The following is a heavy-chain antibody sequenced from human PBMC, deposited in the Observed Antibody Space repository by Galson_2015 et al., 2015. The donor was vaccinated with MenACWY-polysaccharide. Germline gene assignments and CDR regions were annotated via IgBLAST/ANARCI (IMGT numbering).Heavy chain of an antibody. CDR3: ARVEKYSGSFYILY. Sequence: ETLSLACAVSDYSVRSGYFWGWIRQPPGKGLEWIASIFHSGTTYYNPSLKSRVTISVDTSKNQFSLKLSSVTAADTAVYYCARVEKYSGSFYILYWGQGTLVTVSS. CDR2: IFHSGTT. V-gene: IGHV4-38-2*01. D-gene: IGHD1-26*01. J-gene: IGHJ4*02. CDR1: DYSVRSGYF.